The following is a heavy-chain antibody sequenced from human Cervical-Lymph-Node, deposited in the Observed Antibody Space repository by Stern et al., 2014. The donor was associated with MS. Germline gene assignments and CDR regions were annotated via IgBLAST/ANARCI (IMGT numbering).Heavy chain of an antibody. CDR2: INPSGGST. D-gene: IGHD7-27*01. V-gene: IGHV1-46*03. CDR1: GYTFTSYY. CDR3: ARGTGNFCES. Sequence: QVQLVESGAEVKKPGASVKVSCKASGYTFTSYYIHWVRQAPGQGLEWMGKINPSGGSTIYAQKFQGRVTMTRDTSTSTVYMELSSLRSEDTAVYYCARGTGNFCESGGQGTLVTVSS. J-gene: IGHJ4*02.